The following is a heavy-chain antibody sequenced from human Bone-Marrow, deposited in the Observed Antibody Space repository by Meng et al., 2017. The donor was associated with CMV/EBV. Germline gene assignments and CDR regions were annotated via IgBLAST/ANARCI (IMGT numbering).Heavy chain of an antibody. V-gene: IGHV4-39*07. CDR2: IYYSGST. D-gene: IGHD3-16*01. Sequence: QLQLQESGTGLVKPSETLSLTCTGSGGSISNSSYSWGWIRQPPGKGLEWLGSIYYSGSTYNNPSLKSRVTISVDTSKNQFSLKLSSVTAADTAVYYCARAWGDLTREGWFDPWGQGTLVTVSS. CDR1: GGSISNSSYS. CDR3: ARAWGDLTREGWFDP. J-gene: IGHJ5*02.